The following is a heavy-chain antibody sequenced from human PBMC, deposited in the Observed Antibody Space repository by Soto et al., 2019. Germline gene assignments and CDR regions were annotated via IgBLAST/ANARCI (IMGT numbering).Heavy chain of an antibody. CDR2: ISYDGSNK. CDR3: ARLWFGDSCLDI. V-gene: IGHV3-30-3*01. Sequence: PGGSLRLSCAASGFTFSSYAMHWVRQAPGKGLEWVAVISYDGSNKYYADSVKGRFTISRDNSKNTLYLQMNSLRAEDTAVYYCARLWFGDSCLDIWGQGTMVTVSS. J-gene: IGHJ3*02. D-gene: IGHD3-10*01. CDR1: GFTFSSYA.